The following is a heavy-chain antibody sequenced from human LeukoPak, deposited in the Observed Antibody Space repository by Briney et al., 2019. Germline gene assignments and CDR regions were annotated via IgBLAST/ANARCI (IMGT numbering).Heavy chain of an antibody. J-gene: IGHJ5*02. CDR2: MNLNSGNT. V-gene: IGHV1-8*01. Sequence: ASVTVSCTASGYTFTSYDFNWVRQATGQGLEWVGWMNLNSGNTGYAQKFQGRVTMTRNTTISTAYIELSSLRSEDTAVYYCARGGLSTADFSGNWFDPCGEGNLVTVSS. CDR1: GYTFTSYD. CDR3: ARGGLSTADFSGNWFDP. D-gene: IGHD2-15*01.